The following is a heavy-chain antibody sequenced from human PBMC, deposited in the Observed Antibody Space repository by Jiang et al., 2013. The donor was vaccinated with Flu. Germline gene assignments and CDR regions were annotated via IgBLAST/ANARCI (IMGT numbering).Heavy chain of an antibody. Sequence: MNWVRQAPGQGLEWMGWINTKTGNPTYAQAFTGRFVFSLDTSVSTAYLQISSLKAEDTAVYYCARDPEIAVVGTDYWGQGTLVTVSS. D-gene: IGHD6-19*01. CDR3: ARDPEIAVVGTDY. J-gene: IGHJ4*02. CDR2: INTKTGNP. V-gene: IGHV7-4-1*02.